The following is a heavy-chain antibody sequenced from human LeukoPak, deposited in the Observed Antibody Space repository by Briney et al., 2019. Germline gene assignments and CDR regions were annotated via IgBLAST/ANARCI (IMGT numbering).Heavy chain of an antibody. D-gene: IGHD1-1*01. V-gene: IGHV1-18*04. CDR1: GYTFTGYY. J-gene: IGHJ6*02. CDR2: ISVYNGNT. CDR3: ARDWNVMDV. Sequence: GASVKVSCKASGYTFTGYYMHWVRQAPGQGLEWMGWISVYNGNTKYAQKLQGRVTMTTDTSTSTAYMELRSLRSDDTAVYYCARDWNVMDVWGQGTTVTVSS.